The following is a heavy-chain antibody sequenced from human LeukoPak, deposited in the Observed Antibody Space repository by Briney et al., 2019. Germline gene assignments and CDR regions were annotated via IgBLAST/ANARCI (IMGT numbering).Heavy chain of an antibody. Sequence: SETLSLTCTVSGGSISSGGYYWSWIRQHPGKGLEWIGYIYYSGSTYYNPSLKSRVSISVDTSKNQFSLKLSSVTAADTAVYHCARAHSSSWYSFDYWGQGTLVTVSS. CDR3: ARAHSSSWYSFDY. CDR1: GGSISSGGYY. V-gene: IGHV4-31*03. D-gene: IGHD6-13*01. J-gene: IGHJ4*02. CDR2: IYYSGST.